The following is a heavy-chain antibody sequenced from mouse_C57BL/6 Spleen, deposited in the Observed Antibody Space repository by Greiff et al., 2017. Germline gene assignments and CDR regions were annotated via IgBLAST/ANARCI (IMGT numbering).Heavy chain of an antibody. V-gene: IGHV5-4*01. J-gene: IGHJ1*03. CDR3: ARGGGTTVERYFDV. CDR1: GFTFSSYA. Sequence: DVQLVESGGGLVKPGGSLKLSCAASGFTFSSYAMSWVRQTPGKRLEWVATISDGGSYTYYPDNVKGRFTISRDKAKNNLYLQMSHLKSEDEAIYFCARGGGTTVERYFDVWGTGTTVTVSS. CDR2: ISDGGSYT. D-gene: IGHD1-1*01.